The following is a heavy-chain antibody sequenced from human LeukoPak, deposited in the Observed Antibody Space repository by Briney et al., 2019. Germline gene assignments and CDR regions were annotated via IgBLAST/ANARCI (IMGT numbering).Heavy chain of an antibody. Sequence: ASVKVSCKVSGYTLTELSMHWVRQAPGQGLEWMGWINPNSGGTNYAQKFQGRVTMTRDTSISTAYMELSRLRSDDTAVYYCAKDLAPWSDPTNDGFDLWGRGTMVTVSS. D-gene: IGHD3-3*01. CDR2: INPNSGGT. V-gene: IGHV1-2*02. CDR1: GYTLTELS. J-gene: IGHJ3*01. CDR3: AKDLAPWSDPTNDGFDL.